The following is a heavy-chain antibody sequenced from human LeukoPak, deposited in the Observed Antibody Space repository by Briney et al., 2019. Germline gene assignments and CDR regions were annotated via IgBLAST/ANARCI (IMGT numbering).Heavy chain of an antibody. V-gene: IGHV1-18*04. J-gene: IGHJ4*02. CDR3: ARDLGRTFPPGFDY. D-gene: IGHD3-16*01. CDR1: GYTFTSYG. CDR2: ISAYNGNT. Sequence: ASVKVSCKASGYTFTSYGISWVRQAPGQGLEWMGWISAYNGNTNYAQKLQGRVTMTTDTSTSTAYMELRSLRSDDTAVYYCARDLGRTFPPGFDYWGQGTLVTVSS.